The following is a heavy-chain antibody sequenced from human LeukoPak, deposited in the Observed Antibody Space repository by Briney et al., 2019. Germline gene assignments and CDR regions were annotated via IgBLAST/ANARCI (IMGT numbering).Heavy chain of an antibody. J-gene: IGHJ1*01. CDR1: GGSFSGYY. D-gene: IGHD6-19*01. V-gene: IGHV4-34*01. CDR2: INRSGST. CDR3: ARGPGDSSGWYLQH. Sequence: SETLSLTCAVYGGSFSGYYWSWIRQPPGKGLEWIGEINRSGSTNYNPSLKSRVTISVDTSKNQFSLKLSSVTAADTAVYCCARGPGDSSGWYLQHWGQGTLVTVSS.